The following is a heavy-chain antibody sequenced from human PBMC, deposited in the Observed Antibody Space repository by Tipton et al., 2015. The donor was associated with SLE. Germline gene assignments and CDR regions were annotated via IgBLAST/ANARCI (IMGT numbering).Heavy chain of an antibody. V-gene: IGHV3-23*03. Sequence: GSLRLSCAASGFTLSNYAMNWVRQAPGKGLEWVSVIYSGGSITYYADSVKGRFTISRDNSKNTLYLEMNGLTAEDTAVYYCAKDKGAAAGRTHWYFDLWGRGTLVTVSS. D-gene: IGHD6-13*01. J-gene: IGHJ2*01. CDR2: IYSGGSIT. CDR1: GFTLSNYA. CDR3: AKDKGAAAGRTHWYFDL.